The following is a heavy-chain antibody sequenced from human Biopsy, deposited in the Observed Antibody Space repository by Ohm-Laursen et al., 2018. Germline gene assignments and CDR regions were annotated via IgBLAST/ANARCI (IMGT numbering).Heavy chain of an antibody. D-gene: IGHD5-18*01. Sequence: SLRLSCTASGFTFSSHAMSWVRQAPGKGLEWVSVITGVGGVTYYADPVKGRFTVSRDNSMNTMFLQMNSLRAQDAGTYYCAKWGTSMALYHFYGMDVWGQGTTVNVSS. CDR3: AKWGTSMALYHFYGMDV. CDR2: ITGVGGVT. V-gene: IGHV3-23*01. CDR1: GFTFSSHA. J-gene: IGHJ6*02.